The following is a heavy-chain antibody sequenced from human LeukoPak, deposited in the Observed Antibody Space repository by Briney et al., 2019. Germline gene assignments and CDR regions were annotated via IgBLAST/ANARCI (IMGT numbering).Heavy chain of an antibody. Sequence: GGSLRLSCAASGLTFSSYAMGWVRQAPGKGLERVSAITASGGNTYYADSVKGRFTMSRDNSKNTLYLQVNSLRAEDTAVYYCAKGNGYSYGRYYFDYWGQGTLVTVSS. J-gene: IGHJ4*02. CDR1: GLTFSSYA. CDR2: ITASGGNT. D-gene: IGHD5-18*01. CDR3: AKGNGYSYGRYYFDY. V-gene: IGHV3-23*01.